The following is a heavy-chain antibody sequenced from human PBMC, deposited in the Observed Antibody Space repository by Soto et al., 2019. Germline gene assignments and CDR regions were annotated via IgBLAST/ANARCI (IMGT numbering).Heavy chain of an antibody. CDR1: GFIFTNYA. Sequence: EVQLLESGGGLVQPGGSLRLSCAASGFIFTNYAMSWVRQAPGKGLEWVSCITSSGTVTWYADSVKDRFTLSRDNSKNTVYLQMNSLHAEDTAVYYCAKTGQFDSWGQGTLVTVSS. J-gene: IGHJ4*02. V-gene: IGHV3-23*01. CDR3: AKTGQFDS. CDR2: ITSSGTVT.